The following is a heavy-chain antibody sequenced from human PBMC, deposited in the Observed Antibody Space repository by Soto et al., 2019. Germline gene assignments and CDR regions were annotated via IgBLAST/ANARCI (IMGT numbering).Heavy chain of an antibody. V-gene: IGHV3-21*01. CDR1: GFTFSSYS. CDR2: ISSSSSYI. J-gene: IGHJ4*02. CDR3: ARDLSEVLRYFDWLSAQNKAPYYFDY. Sequence: GGSLRLSCAASGFTFSSYSMNWVRQAPGKGLEWVSSISSSSSYIYYADSVKGRFTISRDNAKNSLYLQMNSLRAEDTAVYYCARDLSEVLRYFDWLSAQNKAPYYFDYWGQGTLVTVSS. D-gene: IGHD3-9*01.